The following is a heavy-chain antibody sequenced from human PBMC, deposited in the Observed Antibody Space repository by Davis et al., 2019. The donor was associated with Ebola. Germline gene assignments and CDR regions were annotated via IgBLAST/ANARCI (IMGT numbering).Heavy chain of an antibody. CDR3: ARGHGWLDY. Sequence: GGSLRLSCAASGFTFSSYSMNWVRQAPGKGLEWLAHIKEDGSENYFVDSVKGRFTISRDNAKKSLYLQMSSLRAEDTAVYYCARGHGWLDYWGQGTLVTVSS. V-gene: IGHV3-7*03. CDR1: GFTFSSYS. CDR2: IKEDGSEN. J-gene: IGHJ4*02. D-gene: IGHD6-19*01.